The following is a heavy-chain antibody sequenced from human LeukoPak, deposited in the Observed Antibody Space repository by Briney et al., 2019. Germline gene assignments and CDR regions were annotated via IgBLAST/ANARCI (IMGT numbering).Heavy chain of an antibody. J-gene: IGHJ4*02. CDR2: IYPGDSDT. D-gene: IGHD2-2*01. CDR3: ARPRPRYCSSTSCSYFDY. Sequence: GESLKISCKGSGYSFTSYWIGWVRQMPGKGLEWMGIIYPGDSDTRYSPSFQGRVTISADKSISTAYLQWSSLKASDTAMYYCARPRPRYCSSTSCSYFDYWGQGTLVTVSS. V-gene: IGHV5-51*01. CDR1: GYSFTSYW.